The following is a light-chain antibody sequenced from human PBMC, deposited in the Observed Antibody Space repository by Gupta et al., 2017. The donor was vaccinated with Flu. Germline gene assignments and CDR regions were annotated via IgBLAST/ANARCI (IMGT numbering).Light chain of an antibody. CDR3: QQYDTLPRT. V-gene: IGKV3-20*01. Sequence: EIVLTPSPGTLSLSPGERATLSCRASQSVSSSYLAWYQQKPGQAPRLLIYGASSRATGIPDRFSGSGSGTDFTLTISRLEPEDFAVYYCQQYDTLPRTFGQGTKVEIK. CDR2: GAS. CDR1: QSVSSSY. J-gene: IGKJ1*01.